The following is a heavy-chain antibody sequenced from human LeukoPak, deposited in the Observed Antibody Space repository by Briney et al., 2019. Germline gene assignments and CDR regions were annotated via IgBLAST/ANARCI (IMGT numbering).Heavy chain of an antibody. J-gene: IGHJ4*02. CDR2: IYYSGST. V-gene: IGHV4-39*01. CDR1: GVSISSSSYY. Sequence: SETLSLTCTVSGVSISSSSYYWGWIRQPPGKGLEWIGSIYYSGSTYYNPSLKSRVTISVDTSKNQFSLKLSSVTAADTAGYYCAVGAFFDYWGQGTLVTVSS. CDR3: AVGAFFDY. D-gene: IGHD1-26*01.